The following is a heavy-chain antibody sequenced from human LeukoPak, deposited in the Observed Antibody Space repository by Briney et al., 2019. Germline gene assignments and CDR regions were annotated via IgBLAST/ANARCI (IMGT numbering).Heavy chain of an antibody. V-gene: IGHV1-24*01. Sequence: ASVKVSCKVSGYTLTELSMHWVRQAPGKGLEWMGGFDPEDGGTIYAQKFQGRVTMTEDTSTDTAYMELSSLRSEDTAVYYCARPYDSSGYGKVPVGYWGQGTLVTVSS. D-gene: IGHD3-22*01. CDR1: GYTLTELS. CDR2: FDPEDGGT. CDR3: ARPYDSSGYGKVPVGY. J-gene: IGHJ4*02.